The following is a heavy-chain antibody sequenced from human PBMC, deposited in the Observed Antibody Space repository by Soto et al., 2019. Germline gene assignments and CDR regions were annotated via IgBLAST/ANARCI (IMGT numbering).Heavy chain of an antibody. V-gene: IGHV1-46*01. CDR1: GGTFSSYA. D-gene: IGHD2-15*01. CDR2: INPSGGST. Sequence: ASVKVSCKASGGTFSSYAISWVRQAPGQGLEWMGIINPSGGSTSYAQKFQGRVTMTRDTSTSTVYMELSSLRSEDTAVYYCARDINCSGGSCYPNYYYYGMDVWGQGTTVTVSS. J-gene: IGHJ6*02. CDR3: ARDINCSGGSCYPNYYYYGMDV.